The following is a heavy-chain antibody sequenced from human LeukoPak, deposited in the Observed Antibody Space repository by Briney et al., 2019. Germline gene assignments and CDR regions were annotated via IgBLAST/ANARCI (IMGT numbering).Heavy chain of an antibody. Sequence: GGTLRLSCAASGFTFSTYGMSWARQALGEGLEGVSSIGGSGGSTYYGDSVKGRFTISRENPKNTLSLQENTQRGEDAGVLYFAKYYCYDSSGSTRRYAFDIWGQGTMVTVSS. CDR3: AKYYCYDSSGSTRRYAFDI. V-gene: IGHV3-23*01. D-gene: IGHD3-22*01. CDR1: GFTFSTYG. J-gene: IGHJ3*02. CDR2: IGGSGGST.